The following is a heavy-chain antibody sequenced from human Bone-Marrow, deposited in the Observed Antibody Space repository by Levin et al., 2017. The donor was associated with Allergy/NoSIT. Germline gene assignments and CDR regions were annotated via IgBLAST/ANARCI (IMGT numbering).Heavy chain of an antibody. D-gene: IGHD5-18*01. CDR1: GGSISSYY. V-gene: IGHV4-59*01. CDR2: IYYSGST. J-gene: IGHJ5*02. Sequence: SQTLSLTCTVSGGSISSYYWSWIRQPPGKGLEWIGYIYYSGSTNYNPSLKSRVTISVDTSKNQFSLKLSSVTAADTAVYYCARDYRYSYGYRWFDPWGQGTLVTVSS. CDR3: ARDYRYSYGYRWFDP.